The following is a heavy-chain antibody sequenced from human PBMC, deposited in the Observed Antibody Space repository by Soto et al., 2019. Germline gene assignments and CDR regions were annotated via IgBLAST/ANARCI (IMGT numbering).Heavy chain of an antibody. CDR2: ISYDGSNK. Sequence: QVQLVESGGGVVQPGRSLRLSCAASGFTFSSYGMHWVRQAPGKGLEWVAVISYDGSNKYYADSVKGRFTISRDNSKNTLYQQMNSLRAEDTAVYYCAKDLAAADYYYYGMDVWGQGTTVTVSS. V-gene: IGHV3-30*18. D-gene: IGHD6-13*01. J-gene: IGHJ6*02. CDR1: GFTFSSYG. CDR3: AKDLAAADYYYYGMDV.